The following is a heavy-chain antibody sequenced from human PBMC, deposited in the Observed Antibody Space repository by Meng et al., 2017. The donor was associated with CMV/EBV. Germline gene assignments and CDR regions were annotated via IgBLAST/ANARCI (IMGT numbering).Heavy chain of an antibody. V-gene: IGHV4-39*07. J-gene: IGHJ4*02. CDR1: GGSRRNSSYY. CDR2: IYYSGST. CDR3: ARERGYSSPRFDY. Sequence: PSVCLSLSVSDSGGSRRNSSYYCGWIRPPPRAGLEWIGSIYYSGSTYYTPSLKSRVTISVDTSKNQFSLKLSSVTAADTAVYYCARERGYSSPRFDYWGQGTLVTVSS. D-gene: IGHD6-13*01.